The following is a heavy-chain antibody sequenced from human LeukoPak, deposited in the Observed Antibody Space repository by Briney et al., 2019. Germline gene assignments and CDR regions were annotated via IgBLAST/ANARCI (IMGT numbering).Heavy chain of an antibody. V-gene: IGHV3-23*01. D-gene: IGHD5-12*01. J-gene: IGHJ4*02. CDR1: GFTFSSYA. CDR3: GPRGYFAY. CDR2: ISGGGATS. Sequence: GGSLRLSCAASGFTFSSYAMSWVRQAPGKGLEWVSGISGGGATSYYADSVKGRFTISRDRSRSTVYLQMDSLYYCAKDIVNSGPRGYFAYWGQGTMVTVSS.